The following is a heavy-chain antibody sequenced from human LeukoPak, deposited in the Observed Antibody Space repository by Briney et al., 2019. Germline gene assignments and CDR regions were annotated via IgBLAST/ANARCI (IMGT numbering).Heavy chain of an antibody. CDR3: ARGGFVVVPAAPFDY. D-gene: IGHD2-2*01. CDR2: IKQDGSEK. V-gene: IGHV3-7*01. Sequence: GGSLRLSCAASGFTFSPYVMHWVRQAPGKGLEWVANIKQDGSEKYYVDSVKGRFTISRDNAKNSLYLQMNSLRAEDTAVYYCARGGFVVVPAAPFDYWGQGTLVTVSS. CDR1: GFTFSPYV. J-gene: IGHJ4*02.